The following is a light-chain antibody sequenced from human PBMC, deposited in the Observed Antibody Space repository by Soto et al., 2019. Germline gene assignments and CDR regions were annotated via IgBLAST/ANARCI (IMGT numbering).Light chain of an antibody. Sequence: QSALTQPASVSGSPGQSITISCTGTSSDVGGYNYVSWYQQHPGKAPKLMIYEVSNRPSGVSNHFSGSKSGNTASLTISGLQAEDEADYYCSSYTSSSTLPLYVFGTGTKVTVL. V-gene: IGLV2-14*01. CDR2: EVS. CDR1: SSDVGGYNY. J-gene: IGLJ1*01. CDR3: SSYTSSSTLPLYV.